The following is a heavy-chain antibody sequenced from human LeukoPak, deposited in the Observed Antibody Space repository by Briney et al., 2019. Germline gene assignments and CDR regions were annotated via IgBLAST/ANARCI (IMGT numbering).Heavy chain of an antibody. V-gene: IGHV3-74*01. D-gene: IGHD3-22*01. J-gene: IGHJ2*01. CDR3: AKRSKGGDSTGYYYYFDL. CDR1: GFTFSSYW. Sequence: GGSLRLSCAASGFTFSSYWMHWVRQAPGKGLVWVSLISGDGSTTIYADSVKGGFTISRDNAKNTLFLQMNSLRAEDTAVYYCAKRSKGGDSTGYYYYFDLWGRGTLVTVSS. CDR2: ISGDGSTT.